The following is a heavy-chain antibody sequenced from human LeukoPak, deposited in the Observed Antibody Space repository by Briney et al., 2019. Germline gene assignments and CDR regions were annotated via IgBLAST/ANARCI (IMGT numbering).Heavy chain of an antibody. V-gene: IGHV3-20*04. CDR1: GFTFSSYA. CDR2: INWNGGST. J-gene: IGHJ3*02. D-gene: IGHD3-22*01. CDR3: ARGWTYYYDSSGSGDAFDI. Sequence: PGGSLRLSCAASGFTFSSYAMTWVRQAPGKGLEWVSGINWNGGSTGYADSVKGRFTISRDNAKNSLYLQMNSLRAEDTALYYCARGWTYYYDSSGSGDAFDIWGQGTMVTVSS.